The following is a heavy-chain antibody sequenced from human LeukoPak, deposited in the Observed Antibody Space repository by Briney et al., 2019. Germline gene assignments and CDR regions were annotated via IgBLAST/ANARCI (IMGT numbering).Heavy chain of an antibody. J-gene: IGHJ4*02. CDR2: IYYSGST. CDR3: ARAPDCGGDCFPFDY. CDR1: GGSISSGGYY. D-gene: IGHD2-21*02. V-gene: IGHV4-31*03. Sequence: SQTLSLTCTVSGGSISSGGYYWSWIRQHPGKGLEWIGYIYYSGSTYYNPSLNSRVTISVDTSKNQYSLKLSSVTAAATAVYYCARAPDCGGDCFPFDYWGQGTLVTVSS.